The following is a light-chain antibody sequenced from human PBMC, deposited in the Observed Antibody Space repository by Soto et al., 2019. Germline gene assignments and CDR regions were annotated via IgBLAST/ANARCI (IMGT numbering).Light chain of an antibody. V-gene: IGKV3-20*01. Sequence: EVVLTQSPGTLPLSPGERATLSCRASEGVSSGYLAWYQQKPGQAPRLLIYGASRRATGIPDRFSGSGSGTDFTLTISRLDPEGFAVYHCQQYGRTPLTFGQGT. CDR3: QQYGRTPLT. CDR1: EGVSSGY. CDR2: GAS. J-gene: IGKJ1*01.